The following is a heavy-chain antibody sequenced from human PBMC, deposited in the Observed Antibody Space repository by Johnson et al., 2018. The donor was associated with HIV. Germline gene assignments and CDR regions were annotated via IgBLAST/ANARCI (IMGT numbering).Heavy chain of an antibody. CDR2: INWNGGST. D-gene: IGHD6-13*01. Sequence: VQLVESGGGVVQPGRSLRLSCAASGFTFSSYGMNWVRQAPGKGLEWVSGINWNGGSTGYADSVKGRFPISRNNAKNSLYLQMNSRRSEDTAVYYCTTGQLGGASDIWGQGTMVTVSS. V-gene: IGHV3-20*04. CDR1: GFTFSSYG. J-gene: IGHJ3*02. CDR3: TTGQLGGASDI.